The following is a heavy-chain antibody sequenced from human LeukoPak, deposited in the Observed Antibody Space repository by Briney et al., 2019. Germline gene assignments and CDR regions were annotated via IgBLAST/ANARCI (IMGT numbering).Heavy chain of an antibody. J-gene: IGHJ5*02. D-gene: IGHD2-15*01. CDR1: GGSFSGYY. CDR2: IYYSGST. CDR3: ARSRAVVVAAMTTNWFDP. Sequence: PSETLSLTCAVYGGSFSGYYWSWIRQHPGKGLEWIGYIYYSGSTYYNPSLKSRVTISVDTSKNQFSLKLSSVTAADTAVYYCARSRAVVVAAMTTNWFDPWGQGTLVTVSS. V-gene: IGHV4-31*11.